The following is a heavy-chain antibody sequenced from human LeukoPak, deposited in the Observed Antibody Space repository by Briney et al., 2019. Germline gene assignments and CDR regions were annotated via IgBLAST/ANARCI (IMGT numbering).Heavy chain of an antibody. J-gene: IGHJ3*02. CDR3: TRVSRREDADI. Sequence: PGGSLRLSCVASGFSFSNSWMNWVRQAPGKGLEWVANIKPDGSQKYYVDSVKGRFTISRDNAKNSLYLQMNSLRAEDTALYYCTRVSRREDADIRGQGTMITVSS. V-gene: IGHV3-7*01. D-gene: IGHD1-26*01. CDR2: IKPDGSQK. CDR1: GFSFSNSW.